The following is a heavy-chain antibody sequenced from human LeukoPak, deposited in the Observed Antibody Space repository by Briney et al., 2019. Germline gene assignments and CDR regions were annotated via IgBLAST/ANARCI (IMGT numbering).Heavy chain of an antibody. CDR2: IYYSGST. CDR1: GGSISSYY. Sequence: PSETLSLTCTVSGGSISSYYWSWIRQPPGKGLEWIGYIYYSGSTNYNPSLKSRVTLSVDTSKNQFSLKLSSVTAADTAVYYCARCGGEDYDSSGYYYFKARNAFDIWGQGTMVTVSS. J-gene: IGHJ3*02. D-gene: IGHD3-22*01. CDR3: ARCGGEDYDSSGYYYFKARNAFDI. V-gene: IGHV4-59*01.